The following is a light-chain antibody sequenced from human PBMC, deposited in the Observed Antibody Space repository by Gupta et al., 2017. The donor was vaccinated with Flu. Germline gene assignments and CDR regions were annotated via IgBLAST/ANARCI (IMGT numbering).Light chain of an antibody. Sequence: GQSVTISCTGTSSDVGGYNYASWYQQHPGKAPKLIIYEVNKRPSGVPDRCSGSKSGNTASLTVSGLLAEDEADYYCCSYGGSKFFGGGTKLTVL. V-gene: IGLV2-8*01. CDR2: EVN. J-gene: IGLJ2*01. CDR1: SSDVGGYNY. CDR3: CSYGGSKF.